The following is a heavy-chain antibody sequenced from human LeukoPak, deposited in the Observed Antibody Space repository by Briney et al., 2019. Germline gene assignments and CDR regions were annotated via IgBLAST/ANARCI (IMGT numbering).Heavy chain of an antibody. CDR2: TYPGDSDT. J-gene: IGHJ3*02. Sequence: GESLKISCKGSGYSFTSYWIGWVRQMPGKGLEWMGITYPGDSDTRYSPSLQGQVTISADKSISTAYLQWSSLKASDTAMYYCAKGYCSSTSCLDAFDIWGQGTMVSVSS. D-gene: IGHD2-2*01. CDR1: GYSFTSYW. CDR3: AKGYCSSTSCLDAFDI. V-gene: IGHV5-51*01.